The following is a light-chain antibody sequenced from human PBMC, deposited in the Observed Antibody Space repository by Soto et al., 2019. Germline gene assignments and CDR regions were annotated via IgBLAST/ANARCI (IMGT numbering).Light chain of an antibody. Sequence: DIQMTQSPSTLSASVGDRVTITCRASQSIGTWLAWYQQKPGKAPKLLIYKASSLEGGVPSRFSCSGSGTDFNITISSLQPDDFATYYCQQYNTYPLTFGGGTTVEIK. J-gene: IGKJ4*01. CDR1: QSIGTW. CDR2: KAS. V-gene: IGKV1-5*03. CDR3: QQYNTYPLT.